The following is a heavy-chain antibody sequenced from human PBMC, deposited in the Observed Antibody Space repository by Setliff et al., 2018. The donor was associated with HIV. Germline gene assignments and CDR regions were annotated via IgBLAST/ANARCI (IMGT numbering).Heavy chain of an antibody. CDR1: GFSFNTYW. CDR3: ARGRGVFDL. CDR2: IKQDESEK. V-gene: IGHV3-7*03. Sequence: TPSGFSFNTYWMTWVRQAPGRGLEWVANIKQDESEKNYVDSVEGRFTISRDNAKYSLYLQMANLRVEDTAVYFCARGRGVFDLWGRGTLVTVSS. J-gene: IGHJ2*01. D-gene: IGHD2-8*01.